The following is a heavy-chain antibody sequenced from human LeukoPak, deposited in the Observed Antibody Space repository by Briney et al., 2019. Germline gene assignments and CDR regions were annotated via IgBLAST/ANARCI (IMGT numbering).Heavy chain of an antibody. V-gene: IGHV3-49*03. CDR2: IRSKAYGGTT. J-gene: IGHJ6*04. D-gene: IGHD3-3*01. Sequence: GGSLRLSCAASGFTFGAYAMSWFRQAQGKGLERVGFIRSKAYGGTTEYAASVKGRFTISRDDSKSIAYLQMNSLKTEDTGVYYCTRFRYAYYDFWSGLDVWGKGTTVTVSS. CDR1: GFTFGAYA. CDR3: TRFRYAYYDFWSGLDV.